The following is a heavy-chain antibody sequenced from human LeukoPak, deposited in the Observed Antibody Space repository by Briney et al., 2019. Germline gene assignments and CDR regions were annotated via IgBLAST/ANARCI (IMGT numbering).Heavy chain of an antibody. CDR1: GFTVSSTY. Sequence: GGSLRLSCAASGFTVSSTYMSWVRQAPGRGLEWVSLIYSGGSTYYADSVKGRFTISRDNSKNTLYLQMNSLRAEDTAVYYCAGSKGGDLDYWGQGTLVTVSS. D-gene: IGHD2-21*02. V-gene: IGHV3-66*01. CDR3: AGSKGGDLDY. J-gene: IGHJ4*02. CDR2: IYSGGST.